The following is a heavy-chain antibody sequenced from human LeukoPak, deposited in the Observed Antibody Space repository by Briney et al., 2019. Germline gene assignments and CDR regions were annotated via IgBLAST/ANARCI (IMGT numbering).Heavy chain of an antibody. D-gene: IGHD5-24*01. CDR2: IYYSGST. CDR1: GGSMSSYY. CDR3: ARGARAGYNLEPFDY. J-gene: IGHJ4*02. Sequence: SETLSLTCTVSGGSMSSYYGSWIRQPPGKGLEWIGYIYYSGSTKYNPSLKSRVTISVDMSKNQFSLKLSSVTAADTAVYYCARGARAGYNLEPFDYWGQGTLVTVSS. V-gene: IGHV4-59*08.